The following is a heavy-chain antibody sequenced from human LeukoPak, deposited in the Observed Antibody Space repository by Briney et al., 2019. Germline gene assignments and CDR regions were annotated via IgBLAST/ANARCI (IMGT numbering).Heavy chain of an antibody. CDR1: GYTFTGYY. D-gene: IGHD6-6*01. CDR3: ARASRYSSSYGSGRVPFDY. Sequence: ASVKVSCNASGYTFTGYYMHWVRQAPGQGLEWMGWINPNSGGTNYAQKFQGRVTMTRDTSISTAYMELSRLRSDDTAVYYCARASRYSSSYGSGRVPFDYWGQGTLVTVSS. J-gene: IGHJ4*02. CDR2: INPNSGGT. V-gene: IGHV1-2*02.